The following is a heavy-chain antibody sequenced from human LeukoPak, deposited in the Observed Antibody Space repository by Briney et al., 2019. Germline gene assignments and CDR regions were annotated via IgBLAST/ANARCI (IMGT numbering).Heavy chain of an antibody. CDR2: ISYDGSNK. CDR1: GFTFSSNA. Sequence: GSLRLSCAASGFTFSSNAMHWVRQAPGKGLEWVAVISYDGSNKYYADSVKGRFTISRDNSKNTLYLQMGSLRAEDMAVYYCARKRPTYFDSWGQGTLVTVSS. J-gene: IGHJ4*02. CDR3: ARKRPTYFDS. V-gene: IGHV3-30*14.